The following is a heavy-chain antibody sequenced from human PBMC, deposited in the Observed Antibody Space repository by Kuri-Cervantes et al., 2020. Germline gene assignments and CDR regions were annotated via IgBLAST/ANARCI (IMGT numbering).Heavy chain of an antibody. J-gene: IGHJ6*02. D-gene: IGHD3-16*01. CDR1: GGTFNSYA. Sequence: ASVKVSCKASGGTFNSYAISWGRQAPGQGLEWMGMIGPSGDFTSYAQKFQGRLTMTRDTSTSTDYMELSSLRYEDTAVYYCARDGGYYGADVWGQGTTVTVSS. CDR2: IGPSGDFT. CDR3: ARDGGYYGADV. V-gene: IGHV1-46*02.